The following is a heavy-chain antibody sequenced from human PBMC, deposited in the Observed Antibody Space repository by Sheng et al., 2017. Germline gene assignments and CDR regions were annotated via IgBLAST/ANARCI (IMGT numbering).Heavy chain of an antibody. CDR3: ARGHRAAAGFSGRLNYYYGMDV. Sequence: QVQLQQWGAGLLKPSETLSLTCAVYGGSFSGYYWSWIRQPPGKGLEWIGEINHSGSTNYNPSLKSRVTISVDTSKNQFSLKLSSVTAADTAVYYCARGHRAAAGFSGRLNYYYGMDVWGQGTTVTVSS. CDR1: GGSFSGYY. CDR2: INHSGST. D-gene: IGHD6-13*01. V-gene: IGHV4-34*01. J-gene: IGHJ6*02.